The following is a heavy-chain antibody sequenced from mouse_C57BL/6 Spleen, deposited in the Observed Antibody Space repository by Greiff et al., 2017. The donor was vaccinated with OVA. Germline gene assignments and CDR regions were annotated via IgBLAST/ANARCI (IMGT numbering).Heavy chain of an antibody. J-gene: IGHJ3*01. D-gene: IGHD2-4*01. CDR2: INPNNGGT. Sequence: EVQLQQSGPELVKPGASVKISCKASGYTFTDYYMNWVKQSPGKSLEWIGDINPNNGGTSYNQKFKGKATLTVDKSSSTAYMELRSLTSEDSAVYYCAGRLRQTFWFAYWGQGTLVTVSA. CDR1: GYTFTDYY. V-gene: IGHV1-26*01. CDR3: AGRLRQTFWFAY.